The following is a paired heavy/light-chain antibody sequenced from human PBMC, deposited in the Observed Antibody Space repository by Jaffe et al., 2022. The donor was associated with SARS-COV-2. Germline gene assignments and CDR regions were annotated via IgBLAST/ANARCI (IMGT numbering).Heavy chain of an antibody. Sequence: QVQLQESGPGLVKPSQTLSLTCTVSGGSISSGRYYWSWIRQPVGKGLEWIGRIYTTGSTNYNPSLKSRVTISVDTSKNQFSLKLSSVTAADTAVYYCARGEDFLTGSDLYYFEDWGQGTLVTVSS. CDR1: GGSISSGRYY. CDR2: IYTTGST. CDR3: ARGEDFLTGSDLYYFED. J-gene: IGHJ4*02. D-gene: IGHD3-9*01. V-gene: IGHV4-61*02.
Light chain of an antibody. J-gene: IGKJ4*01. CDR2: GAS. CDR1: QSVSNSY. V-gene: IGKV3-20*01. Sequence: EIVLTQSPGTLSLSPGERATLSCRASQSVSNSYLAWYQQKPGQAPRLLIYGASSRATGIPDRFSGSGSGTDFTLTISRLEPEDFAVYYCQHYGSSPRTFGGGTKVEIK. CDR3: QHYGSSPRT.